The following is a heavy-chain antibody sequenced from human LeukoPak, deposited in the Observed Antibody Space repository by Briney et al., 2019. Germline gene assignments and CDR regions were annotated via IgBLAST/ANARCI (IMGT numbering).Heavy chain of an antibody. J-gene: IGHJ4*02. CDR2: ISSDGSTT. CDR3: ARVTEYSTAGMRY. V-gene: IGHV3-74*01. CDR1: GFTFSSYW. Sequence: TGGSLRLSCAASGFTFSSYWMNWVRQAPGKGLVWVSRISSDGSTTTYADSVKGRFTISRDNAKNTMYLQMNSLRAEDTALYYCARVTEYSTAGMRYWGQGTLVTVSS. D-gene: IGHD6-13*01.